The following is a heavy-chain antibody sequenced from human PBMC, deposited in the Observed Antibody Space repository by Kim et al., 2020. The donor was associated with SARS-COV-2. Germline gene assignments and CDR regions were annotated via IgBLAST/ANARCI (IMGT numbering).Heavy chain of an antibody. J-gene: IGHJ2*01. CDR1: GFTFSSYG. CDR3: AKETGFTIFGVVIKDWYFDL. CDR2: ISYDGSNK. Sequence: GGSLRLSCAASGFTFSSYGMHWVRQAPGKGLELVAVISYDGSNKYYADSVKGRFTISRDNSKNTLYLQMNSLRAEDTAVYYCAKETGFTIFGVVIKDWYFDLWGRGTLVTVSS. V-gene: IGHV3-30*18. D-gene: IGHD3-3*01.